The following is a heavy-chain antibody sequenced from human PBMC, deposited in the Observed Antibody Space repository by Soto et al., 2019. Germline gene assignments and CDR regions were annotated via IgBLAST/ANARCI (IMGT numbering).Heavy chain of an antibody. D-gene: IGHD7-27*01. CDR2: ISWNSGSI. CDR3: AKDVLTTGDYYYMDV. CDR1: GFTFDDYA. Sequence: QPGGSLRLSCAASGFTFDDYAMHWVRQAPGKGLEWVSGISWNSGSIGYADSVKGRFTISRDNAKNSLYLQMNSLRAEDTALYYCAKDVLTTGDYYYMDVWGKGTTVTVSS. V-gene: IGHV3-9*01. J-gene: IGHJ6*03.